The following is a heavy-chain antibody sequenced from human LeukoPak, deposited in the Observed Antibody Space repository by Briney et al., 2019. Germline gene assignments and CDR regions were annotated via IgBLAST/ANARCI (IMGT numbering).Heavy chain of an antibody. CDR1: GFTFSRYT. D-gene: IGHD1-1*01. CDR2: ISTSSSYI. Sequence: GGSLRLSCAASGFTFSRYTMNWVRQAPGKGLKWVSSISTSSSYIYYADAVKGRFTISRDNAKNSLYLQMNSLRAEDTAVYYCARDSDWSDGLDYWGQGTLVTVSS. J-gene: IGHJ4*02. V-gene: IGHV3-21*01. CDR3: ARDSDWSDGLDY.